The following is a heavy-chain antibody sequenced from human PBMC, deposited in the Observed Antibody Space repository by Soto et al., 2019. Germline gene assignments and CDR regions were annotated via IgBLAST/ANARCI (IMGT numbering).Heavy chain of an antibody. V-gene: IGHV1-24*01. CDR2: FDPEDGET. CDR3: STAVSSGWYYYFDY. Sequence: ASVKVSCKVSGYTLTELSMHWVRQAPGKGLEWMGGFDPEDGETIYAQKFQGRVTMTEDTSTDTAYMELSSLRSEDTAVYYCSTAVSSGWYYYFDYWGQGTLVTVSS. CDR1: GYTLTELS. J-gene: IGHJ4*02. D-gene: IGHD6-19*01.